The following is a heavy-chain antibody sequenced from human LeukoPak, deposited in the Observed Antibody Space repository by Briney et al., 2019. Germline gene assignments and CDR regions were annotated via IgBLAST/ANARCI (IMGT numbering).Heavy chain of an antibody. V-gene: IGHV1-69*04. J-gene: IGHJ5*02. CDR3: ARQREGVEHAHS. CDR1: GGTFSSYA. D-gene: IGHD1-26*01. CDR2: IIPILGIA. Sequence: GASVKVSCKASGGTFSSYAISWVRQAPGQGLEWMGRIIPILGIANYAQKFQGRVTITADTPTSTAYMELSSLRSEDTAVYYCARQREGVEHAHSWGQGTLVTVSS.